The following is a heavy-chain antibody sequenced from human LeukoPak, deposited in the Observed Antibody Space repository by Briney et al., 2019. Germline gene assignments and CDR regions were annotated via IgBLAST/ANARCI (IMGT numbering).Heavy chain of an antibody. CDR2: TYHSGSA. D-gene: IGHD3-10*01. V-gene: IGHV4-59*01. Sequence: SETLSLTCSVSGGSISSYYWSWIRQPPGKGLEWIRYTYHSGSANYNPSLKSRVTISVDTSKNQFSLNLNSVTAADTAVYFCARGGGFGSPPAYWGQGSLVTVSS. J-gene: IGHJ4*02. CDR3: ARGGGFGSPPAY. CDR1: GGSISSYY.